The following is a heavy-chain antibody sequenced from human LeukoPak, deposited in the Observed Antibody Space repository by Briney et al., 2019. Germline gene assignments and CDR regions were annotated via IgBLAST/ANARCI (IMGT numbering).Heavy chain of an antibody. CDR1: GFTFSSYS. CDR3: ARMGRYYYDSSGYYLNFDY. D-gene: IGHD3-22*01. V-gene: IGHV3-21*01. Sequence: GGSLRLSCAASGFTFSSYSMTWVRQAPGKGLEWVSSISSISSYIYYADSVKRRFTISRDKAKTSLYLKMNRLRAEDTAVYYCARMGRYYYDSSGYYLNFDYWGQGTLVTVSS. CDR2: ISSISSYI. J-gene: IGHJ4*02.